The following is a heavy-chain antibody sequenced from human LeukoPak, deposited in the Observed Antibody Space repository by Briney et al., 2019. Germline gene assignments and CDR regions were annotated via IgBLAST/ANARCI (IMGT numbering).Heavy chain of an antibody. CDR2: VYYSGST. D-gene: IGHD5-18*01. Sequence: PSETLSLTCTVSGGSISSYYWTWIRQPPGKGLEWIGYVYYSGSTNYNPSLKSRVTISVDTSKNQFSLNLSSVTAADTAVYYCARGYNYGSVVYCYGLDVWGLGSTVTVSS. CDR1: GGSISSYY. J-gene: IGHJ6*02. V-gene: IGHV4-59*08. CDR3: ARGYNYGSVVYCYGLDV.